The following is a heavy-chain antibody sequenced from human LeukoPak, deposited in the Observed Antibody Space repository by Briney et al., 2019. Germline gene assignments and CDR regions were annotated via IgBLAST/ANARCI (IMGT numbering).Heavy chain of an antibody. CDR3: ARTKEMATISYFDS. D-gene: IGHD5-24*01. CDR2: IDSSGSTI. V-gene: IGHV3-48*03. J-gene: IGHJ4*02. Sequence: GGSLRLSCAASGFTFSSYAMNWVRQAPGKGLEWVSYIDSSGSTIHYADSVKGRFTISRDNAKNSLYLQMNSLRAEDTAVYYCARTKEMATISYFDSWGQGTLVTVSS. CDR1: GFTFSSYA.